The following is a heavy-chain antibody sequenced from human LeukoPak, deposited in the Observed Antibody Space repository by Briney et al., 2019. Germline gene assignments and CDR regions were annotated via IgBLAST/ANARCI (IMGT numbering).Heavy chain of an antibody. Sequence: GGSLRLSCAASGVAFRNFGMSWGGQAPGKGVEWVSAMSGSGDGTYYADSVKGRFTISRDNSKNTLYLQMNSLRAEDTAVYYCAKMMGQRLYDYCMDVWGKGTTVTVSS. J-gene: IGHJ6*03. D-gene: IGHD3-16*01. CDR3: AKMMGQRLYDYCMDV. CDR2: MSGSGDGT. V-gene: IGHV3-23*01. CDR1: GVAFRNFG.